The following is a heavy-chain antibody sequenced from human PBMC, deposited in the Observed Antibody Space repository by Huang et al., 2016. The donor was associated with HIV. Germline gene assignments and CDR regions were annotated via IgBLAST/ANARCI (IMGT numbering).Heavy chain of an antibody. D-gene: IGHD3-10*01. CDR3: TRLFPELESFYTPLYRGGTHNWFDP. Sequence: EVQLVQSGAEVRKPGESLRISCKTSGYKFSSYWIAWVRQTPGRGLAGMGSSTPDAAETGYRLSFESKGTMSVDKSNNTAFLQWGGLKASDSALYFCTRLFPELESFYTPLYRGGTHNWFDPWGQGTLVIVS. J-gene: IGHJ5*02. V-gene: IGHV5-51*01. CDR1: GYKFSSYW. CDR2: STPDAAET.